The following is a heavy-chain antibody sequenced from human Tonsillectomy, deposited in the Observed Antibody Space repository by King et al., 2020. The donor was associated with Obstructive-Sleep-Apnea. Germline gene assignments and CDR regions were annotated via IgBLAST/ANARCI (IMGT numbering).Heavy chain of an antibody. J-gene: IGHJ5*02. CDR2: INEGVGEG. CDR1: GFTFMSYW. CDR3: ARVGGPYGDYGVFRFDP. Sequence: VQLVESWGGVVQPGGALRLSCAASGFTFMSYWMGWVRQAPGKGLEWVANINEGVGEGNDVVFVKGRFTISRDNAKNSLFLQMNSLRAEDTAVYYCARVGGPYGDYGVFRFDPWGQETLVTVSS. D-gene: IGHD4-17*01. V-gene: IGHV3-7*03.